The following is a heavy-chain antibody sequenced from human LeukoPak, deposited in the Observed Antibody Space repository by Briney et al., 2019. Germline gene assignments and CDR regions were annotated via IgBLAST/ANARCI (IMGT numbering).Heavy chain of an antibody. V-gene: IGHV3-9*01. CDR2: ISWNGGSI. CDR1: GFTFDDYA. Sequence: PGGSLRLSCAASGFTFDDYAMHWVRQAPGKGLEWVSGISWNGGSIGYADSVKGRFTISRDNAKNSLYLQMNSLRAEDTALYYCAKDKDDSSGYYFDYWGQGTLVTVSS. D-gene: IGHD3-22*01. CDR3: AKDKDDSSGYYFDY. J-gene: IGHJ4*02.